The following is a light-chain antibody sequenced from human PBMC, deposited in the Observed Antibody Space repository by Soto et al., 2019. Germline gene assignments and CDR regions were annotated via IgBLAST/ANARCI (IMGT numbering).Light chain of an antibody. CDR3: QQRSNWPADT. J-gene: IGKJ4*01. Sequence: EIVLTQSPATLSLSPGERATLSCRASQSVSSYLAWYQQKPGQAPRLLIYDASNRATGIPARFTGSGSGTDFTLTISCLEPEDFAVYYCQQRSNWPADTFGGGTKVEIK. V-gene: IGKV3-11*01. CDR2: DAS. CDR1: QSVSSY.